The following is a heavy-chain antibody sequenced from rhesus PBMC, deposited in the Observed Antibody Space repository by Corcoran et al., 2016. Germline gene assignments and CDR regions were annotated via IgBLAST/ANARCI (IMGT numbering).Heavy chain of an antibody. Sequence: QVQLQESGTGLVKPSETLSRTCVVSGGSTSSNYFYGNWIRPAPGKGLEWIGYMSYSGEPNNNPSLKRRVTISSDTSKNQFSLQLNSVTAANTAVYYCARHGGGLLGLDYWGQGVLVTVSS. V-gene: IGHV4-122*02. CDR3: ARHGGGLLGLDY. CDR1: GGSTSSNYFY. D-gene: IGHD3-34*01. CDR2: MSYSGEP. J-gene: IGHJ4*01.